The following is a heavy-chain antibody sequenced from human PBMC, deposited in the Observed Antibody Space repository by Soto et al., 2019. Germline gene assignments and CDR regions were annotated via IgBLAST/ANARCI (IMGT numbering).Heavy chain of an antibody. Sequence: GGSLRLSCAASGFTFSSYWMSWVRQAPGKGLEWVANIKQDGSEKYYVDSVKGRFTISRDNGKNSLYLQMNSLRAEDTAVYYCARDHDQTTGDLSYYYYYMDVWGKGTTVTVSS. CDR2: IKQDGSEK. CDR1: GFTFSSYW. D-gene: IGHD7-27*01. J-gene: IGHJ6*03. V-gene: IGHV3-7*01. CDR3: ARDHDQTTGDLSYYYYYMDV.